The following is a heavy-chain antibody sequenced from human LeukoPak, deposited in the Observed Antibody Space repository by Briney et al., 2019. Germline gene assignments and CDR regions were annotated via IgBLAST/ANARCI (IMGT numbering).Heavy chain of an antibody. D-gene: IGHD3-10*01. CDR1: SFSDHY. CDR2: IYYSGST. Sequence: SFSDHYMDWLRRPPGKGLEGIGNIYYSGSTYYTPSLKSRVPISVDTSNTQFSLKLSSGTAADTAVYYCARHEYYGLEGGFDYWGQGTLVTVSS. CDR3: ARHEYYGLEGGFDY. V-gene: IGHV4-39*01. J-gene: IGHJ4*02.